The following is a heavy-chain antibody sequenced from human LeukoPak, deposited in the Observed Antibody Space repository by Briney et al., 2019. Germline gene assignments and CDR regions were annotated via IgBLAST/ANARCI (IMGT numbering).Heavy chain of an antibody. CDR3: ARDSLVVIATYYFDY. V-gene: IGHV3-21*01. D-gene: IGHD2-21*01. J-gene: IGHJ4*02. CDR2: ISSSSSYI. CDR1: GFTFSSYS. Sequence: GGSLRLSCAASGFTFSSYSMNWVRQAPGKGLEWVSSISSSSSYIYYADSVKGRFTISRDNAKNSLYLQMNSLRAEDTAVYYCARDSLVVIATYYFDYWGQGTLVTVSS.